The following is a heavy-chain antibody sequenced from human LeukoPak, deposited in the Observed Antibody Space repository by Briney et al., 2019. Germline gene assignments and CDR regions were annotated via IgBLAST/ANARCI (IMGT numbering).Heavy chain of an antibody. CDR3: ARFLWRFPYYFDH. D-gene: IGHD2-21*01. CDR2: ISSSGDTI. Sequence: GGSLRLSCAVSGCTFSSYEMNWVRQAPGKGLEWVSYISSSGDTIYYADSVKGRFTISRDNAKNSLYLQMNSLRAEDTAVYFCARFLWRFPYYFDHWGQGTLVTVSS. J-gene: IGHJ4*02. V-gene: IGHV3-48*03. CDR1: GCTFSSYE.